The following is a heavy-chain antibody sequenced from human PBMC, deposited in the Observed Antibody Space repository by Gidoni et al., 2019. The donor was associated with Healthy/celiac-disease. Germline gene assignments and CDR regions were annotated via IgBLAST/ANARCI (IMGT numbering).Heavy chain of an antibody. CDR2: IIPIFGTA. CDR3: ARYCSGGSCSTSFDY. D-gene: IGHD2-15*01. J-gene: IGHJ4*02. Sequence: QVQLVQSGAEVKKPGSSVKVSCKASGGTFSRYAISWVRQAPGQGLEWMGGIIPIFGTANYAQKFQGRVTITADESTSTAYMELSSLRSEDTAVYYCARYCSGGSCSTSFDYWGQGTLVTVSS. V-gene: IGHV1-69*01. CDR1: GGTFSRYA.